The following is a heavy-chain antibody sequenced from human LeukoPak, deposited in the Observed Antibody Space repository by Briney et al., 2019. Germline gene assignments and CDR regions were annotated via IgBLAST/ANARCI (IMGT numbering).Heavy chain of an antibody. V-gene: IGHV3-11*01. CDR2: ISISGSTI. CDR1: GFTFSDYY. Sequence: GESLTLSCAPSGFTFSDYYMSWIRQAPGKGMEWVSYISISGSTIDYAESGKGRFTNSRDNANNQLYLQMKSLRAEDTALYYCARFGCSYGYSGDGYYYYMDVWGKGTTVTVSS. D-gene: IGHD5-18*01. J-gene: IGHJ6*03. CDR3: ARFGCSYGYSGDGYYYYMDV.